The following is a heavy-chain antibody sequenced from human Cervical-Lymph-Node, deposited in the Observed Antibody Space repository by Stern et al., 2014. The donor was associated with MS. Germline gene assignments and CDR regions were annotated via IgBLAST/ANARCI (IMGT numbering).Heavy chain of an antibody. D-gene: IGHD3-22*01. V-gene: IGHV1-58*01. J-gene: IGHJ3*02. Sequence: QLVESGPEVKTPGTSVKVSCKASGFTFTSSAVQWVRQARGPRLEWIGWIVVGSGNTNYAQKFQERVTITRDMSTSTAYMELSSLRSEDTAVYYCAAEPNYYDSSGSDAFDIWGQGTMVTVSS. CDR3: AAEPNYYDSSGSDAFDI. CDR1: GFTFTSSA. CDR2: IVVGSGNT.